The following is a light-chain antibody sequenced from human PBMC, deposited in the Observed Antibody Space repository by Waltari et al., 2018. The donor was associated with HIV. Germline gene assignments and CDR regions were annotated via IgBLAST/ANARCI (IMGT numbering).Light chain of an antibody. CDR3: ASWDDSLNGYV. CDR2: SNT. Sequence: QSVLTQPPSASGTPGHRVTIPCSGSTSNIGSNSVTWYQHLAATAPNFLIFSNTQRPSGVPDRFSGSKSGTSASLAISGLQSEDEADYYCASWDDSLNGYVFGIGTKVTVL. CDR1: TSNIGSNS. V-gene: IGLV1-44*01. J-gene: IGLJ1*01.